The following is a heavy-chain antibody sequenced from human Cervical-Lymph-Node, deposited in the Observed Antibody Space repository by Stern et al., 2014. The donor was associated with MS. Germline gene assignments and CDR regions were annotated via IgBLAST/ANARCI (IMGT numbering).Heavy chain of an antibody. V-gene: IGHV1-69*01. D-gene: IGHD3-22*01. CDR3: AREFSYDSSGYYFYY. J-gene: IGHJ4*02. CDR2: IGPIFGTA. CDR1: GGTFSSYA. Sequence: VHLVESGAEVQKPGSSVKVSCKASGGTFSSYAISWVRQAPGQGLAWMGGIGPIFGTANYAHKFQGRVTITADESTSTAYMELSSLRSEDTAVYYCAREFSYDSSGYYFYYWGQGTLVTVSS.